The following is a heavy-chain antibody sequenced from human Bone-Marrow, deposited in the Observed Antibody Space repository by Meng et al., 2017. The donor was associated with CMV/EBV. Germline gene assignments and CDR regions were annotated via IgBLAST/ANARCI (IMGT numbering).Heavy chain of an antibody. J-gene: IGHJ4*02. CDR3: ARGIFSYVWGDYFDY. D-gene: IGHD3-16*01. Sequence: SETLSLTCTVSGGSISSSSYYWGWIRQPPGKGLEWIGSIYYSGSTYYNPSLKSRVTISVDTSKNQFSLKLSSVTAADTAVYYCARGIFSYVWGDYFDYWGQGTLVTVSS. V-gene: IGHV4-39*07. CDR2: IYYSGST. CDR1: GGSISSSSYY.